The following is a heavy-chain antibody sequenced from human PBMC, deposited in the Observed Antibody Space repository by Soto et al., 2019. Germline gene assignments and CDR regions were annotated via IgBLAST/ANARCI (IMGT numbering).Heavy chain of an antibody. Sequence: QVQLVVSGGGLVKPGGSLRISCAASGFTFSDYYISWIRQAPGKGLEWVSYISSSGSIIYYADSVKGRFTISRDNAKNTLFLLMNSLRAEDAAVYYCASSDSYHKAAYWGQGTLVTVSS. V-gene: IGHV3-11*01. CDR3: ASSDSYHKAAY. CDR1: GFTFSDYY. CDR2: ISSSGSII. D-gene: IGHD3-10*01. J-gene: IGHJ4*02.